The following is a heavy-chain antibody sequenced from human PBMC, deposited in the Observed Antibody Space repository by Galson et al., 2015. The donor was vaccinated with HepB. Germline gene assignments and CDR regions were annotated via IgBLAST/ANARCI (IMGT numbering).Heavy chain of an antibody. J-gene: IGHJ4*02. V-gene: IGHV1-18*04. Sequence: SVKVSCKASGYPFTTYAINWVRQAPGQGLEWMGAISAYNGKTNYAQRLQGRVTMTTDTSAGTAYMELRSLTSDDTAVYYCARREYYFDSRGYSPFDSWGQGTPLTVSS. CDR3: ARREYYFDSRGYSPFDS. D-gene: IGHD3-22*01. CDR2: ISAYNGKT. CDR1: GYPFTTYA.